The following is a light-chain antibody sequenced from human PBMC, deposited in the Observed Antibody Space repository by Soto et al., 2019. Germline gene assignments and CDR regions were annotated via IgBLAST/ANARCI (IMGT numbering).Light chain of an antibody. J-gene: IGLJ1*01. CDR3: SSYTSSSTLDV. Sequence: QSALTQPASVSGSPGQSITISCTGTSSDVGGYNYVSWYQQHPGKAPKLMIYDVSNRPSGVSNRFSGSKSGNTASLTISGLQAEDEDDYYCSSYTSSSTLDVFGTGTKVTVL. CDR1: SSDVGGYNY. V-gene: IGLV2-14*01. CDR2: DVS.